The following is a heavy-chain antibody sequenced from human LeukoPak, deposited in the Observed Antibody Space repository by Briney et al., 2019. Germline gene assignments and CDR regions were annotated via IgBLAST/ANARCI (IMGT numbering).Heavy chain of an antibody. D-gene: IGHD3-22*01. Sequence: SETLSLTCTASGGSISSSSYYWGWIRQPPGKGLEWIGSIYYSGSTYYNPSLKSRVTISVDTSKNQFSLKLSSVTAADTAVYYCARLDSSGYYPQSYFDYWGQGTLVTVSS. V-gene: IGHV4-39*07. J-gene: IGHJ4*02. CDR2: IYYSGST. CDR3: ARLDSSGYYPQSYFDY. CDR1: GGSISSSSYY.